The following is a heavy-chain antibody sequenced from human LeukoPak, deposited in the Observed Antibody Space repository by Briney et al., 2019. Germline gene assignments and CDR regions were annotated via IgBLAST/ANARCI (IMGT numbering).Heavy chain of an antibody. CDR1: GYTFTDYY. Sequence: ASVKVSCKASGYTFTDYYIHWVRQAPGQGLQWMGWNNPKRGATTYAQKFQGRVTMTRDTSINTAYMELSSLRSDDTALYYCARSPIAVVPAAIMSLRAPSDYWGQGTLVSVSS. J-gene: IGHJ4*02. CDR2: NNPKRGAT. V-gene: IGHV1-2*02. CDR3: ARSPIAVVPAAIMSLRAPSDY. D-gene: IGHD2-2*02.